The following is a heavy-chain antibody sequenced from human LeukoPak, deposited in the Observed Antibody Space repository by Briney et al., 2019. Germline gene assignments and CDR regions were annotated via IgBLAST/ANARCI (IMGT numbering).Heavy chain of an antibody. D-gene: IGHD5-18*01. CDR1: GFTFDDYA. CDR3: AKDSGGYSYGPLDC. Sequence: PGRSLRLSCAASGFTFDDYAMHWVRQAPGKGLEWVSGISWNSGSIGYADSVKGRFTISRDNAKNSLYLQMNSLRAEDTALYYCAKDSGGYSYGPLDCWGQGTLVTVSS. J-gene: IGHJ4*02. CDR2: ISWNSGSI. V-gene: IGHV3-9*01.